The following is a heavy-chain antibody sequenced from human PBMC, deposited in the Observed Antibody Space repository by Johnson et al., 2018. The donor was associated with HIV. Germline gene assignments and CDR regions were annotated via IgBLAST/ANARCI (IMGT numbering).Heavy chain of an antibody. Sequence: HVQLVESGGGVVQPGRSLRLSCAASGFSFSSYGMHWVRQAPGKGLEWVAVISYDGSNKYYADSVKGRFTISIDNSKNTLYLQMNSLRAEDTAVYYCARAWGSRDILTALRGAFDIWGQGTMVTVSS. J-gene: IGHJ3*02. CDR2: ISYDGSNK. CDR1: GFSFSSYG. D-gene: IGHD3-9*01. CDR3: ARAWGSRDILTALRGAFDI. V-gene: IGHV3-30*03.